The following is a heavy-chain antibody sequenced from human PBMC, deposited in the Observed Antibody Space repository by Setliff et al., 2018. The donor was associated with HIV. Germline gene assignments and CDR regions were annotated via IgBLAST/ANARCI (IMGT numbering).Heavy chain of an antibody. J-gene: IGHJ5*02. CDR1: GFTFSNYP. Sequence: GGSLRLSCAGSGFTFSNYPMHWVRQAPGKGLDWVTLISFDGDNKYYADSVKGRFTISRDNAKNSLYLQMNSLRSEDTAVYYCAREGKSSPADPWGQGTLVTVSS. CDR2: ISFDGDNK. D-gene: IGHD6-13*01. CDR3: AREGKSSPADP. V-gene: IGHV3-30*04.